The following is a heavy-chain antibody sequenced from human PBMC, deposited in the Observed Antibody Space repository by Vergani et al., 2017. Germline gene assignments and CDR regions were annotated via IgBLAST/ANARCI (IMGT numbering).Heavy chain of an antibody. CDR3: AKDSHLWELLSWHYFDY. J-gene: IGHJ4*02. D-gene: IGHD1-26*01. CDR2: ISPGASTV. CDR1: GFKFSDHY. Sequence: LEESGGGSVKPGGSLRLSCAASGFKFSDHYMSWIRQAPGKGLEWVSHISPGASTVSYTDSVTGRFTVSRDNDNNSLTLDMTTLRVEDTAVYYCAKDSHLWELLSWHYFDYWGQGTLVTVSS. V-gene: IGHV3-11*04.